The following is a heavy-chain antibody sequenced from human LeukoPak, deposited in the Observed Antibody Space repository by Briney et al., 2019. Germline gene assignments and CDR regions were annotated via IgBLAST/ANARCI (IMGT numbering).Heavy chain of an antibody. J-gene: IGHJ6*02. Sequence: GASVKVSCKASGYTFTSYGISWVRQAPGQGLEWMGWISAYNGSTNYAQKLQGRVTMTTDTSTSTAYMELRSLRSDDTAVYYCARDIEFSDYYGMDVWGQGTTVTVSS. CDR2: ISAYNGST. CDR3: ARDIEFSDYYGMDV. D-gene: IGHD3-16*02. CDR1: GYTFTSYG. V-gene: IGHV1-18*01.